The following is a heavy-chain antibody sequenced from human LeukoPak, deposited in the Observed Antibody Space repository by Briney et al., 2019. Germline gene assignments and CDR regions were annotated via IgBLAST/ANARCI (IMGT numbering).Heavy chain of an antibody. D-gene: IGHD6-13*01. CDR2: IYTSGST. CDR1: GGSISSGSYY. J-gene: IGHJ4*02. CDR3: ARGRAAARIYYFDY. Sequence: SQTLSLTCTVSGGSISSGSYYWSWIRQPAGKGLEWIGRIYTSGSTNYNPSLKSRVTISVDTSKNQSSLKLSSVTAADTAVYYCARGRAAARIYYFDYWGQGTLVTVSS. V-gene: IGHV4-61*02.